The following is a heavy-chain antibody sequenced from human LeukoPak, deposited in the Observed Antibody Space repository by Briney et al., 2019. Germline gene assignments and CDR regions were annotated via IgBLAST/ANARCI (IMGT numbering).Heavy chain of an antibody. CDR1: GFTFSSYT. Sequence: PGGSLRLSCAASGFTFSSYTMNWVRQAPGKGLEWISSISSSSSYIYYADSVKGRFTISRDNAKNSLYLQMNSLRAEDTAVYYCARGPYSSSWLGQVWDFDIRGQGTMVTVSS. CDR2: ISSSSSYI. J-gene: IGHJ3*02. D-gene: IGHD6-13*01. CDR3: ARGPYSSSWLGQVWDFDI. V-gene: IGHV3-21*01.